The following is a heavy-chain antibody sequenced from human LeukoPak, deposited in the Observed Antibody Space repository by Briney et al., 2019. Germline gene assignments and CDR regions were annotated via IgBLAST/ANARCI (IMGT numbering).Heavy chain of an antibody. CDR3: ARYYYDSSGYYYYYYYGMDV. V-gene: IGHV1-18*01. CDR1: GYTFTSYV. J-gene: IGHJ6*02. Sequence: GASVKVSCKASGYTFTSYVISWVRQAPGQGLEWMGWISAYNGNTNYAQKLQGRVTMTTDTSTSTAYMELRSLRSDDTAVYYCARYYYDSSGYYYYYYYGMDVWGQGTTVTVSS. D-gene: IGHD3-22*01. CDR2: ISAYNGNT.